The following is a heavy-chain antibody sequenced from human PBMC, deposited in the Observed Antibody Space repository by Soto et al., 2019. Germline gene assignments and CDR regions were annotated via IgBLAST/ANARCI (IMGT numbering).Heavy chain of an antibody. CDR2: IVPIVDTS. CDR1: GGTFSSYA. D-gene: IGHD2-15*01. V-gene: IGHV1-69*13. J-gene: IGHJ4*02. Sequence: SVKVSCKTSGGTFSSYAISWVRQAPGQGLEWMGGIVPIVDTSTYAQKFQGRVTITADESTSTAYMELSSLRSEDTAVYYCARDLGGWPDYWGQGTLVPVSS. CDR3: ARDLGGWPDY.